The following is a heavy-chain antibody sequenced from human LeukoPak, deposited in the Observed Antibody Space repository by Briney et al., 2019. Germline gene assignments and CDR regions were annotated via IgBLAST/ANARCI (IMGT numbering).Heavy chain of an antibody. CDR2: IYRDGTT. V-gene: IGHV3-53*01. J-gene: IGHJ5*01. D-gene: IGHD2-2*01. CDR1: GFPFSSHG. CDR3: VRGSTWYDF. Sequence: PGGSLRLSCAGSGFPFSSHGMNWVRQAPGKGLEWVSIIYRDGTTDYTNSVKGRFTISRDNSKNIVYLQINNLRAEDTAVYFCVRGSTWYDFWGQGSLVTVSS.